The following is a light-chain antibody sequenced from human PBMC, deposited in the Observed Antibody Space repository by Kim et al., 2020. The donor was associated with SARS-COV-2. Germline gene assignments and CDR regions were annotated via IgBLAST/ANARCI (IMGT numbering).Light chain of an antibody. CDR1: QSVGRS. V-gene: IGKV3-15*01. Sequence: SPGERVTLSCGASQSVGRSLAWYQQKPGQAPRLLIHGASTRVIGIPARFSGSGSGTEFTLTISSLQSEDFAVYFCQHYHNWPPFTFGPGTKVDIK. CDR3: QHYHNWPPFT. J-gene: IGKJ3*01. CDR2: GAS.